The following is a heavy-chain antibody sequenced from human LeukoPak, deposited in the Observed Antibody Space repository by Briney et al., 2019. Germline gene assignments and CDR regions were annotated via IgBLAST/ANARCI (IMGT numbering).Heavy chain of an antibody. J-gene: IGHJ6*02. CDR3: AREAQLLKSGMYV. D-gene: IGHD2-2*01. CDR2: IYYSGST. CDR1: GGSISSYY. Sequence: SETLSLTCTVSGGSISSYYWNWIRQPPGKGLEWIGYIYYSGSTNYNPSLRSRVTISVDTSKNHFSLKLSSVTAADTAVYYCAREAQLLKSGMYVWGQGTTVTVSS. V-gene: IGHV4-59*01.